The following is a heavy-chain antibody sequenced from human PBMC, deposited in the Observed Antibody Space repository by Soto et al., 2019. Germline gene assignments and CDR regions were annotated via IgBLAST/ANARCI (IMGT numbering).Heavy chain of an antibody. V-gene: IGHV3-21*04. CDR2: VSSSSSYI. CDR3: ARQVTTGYYYGMDV. J-gene: IGHJ6*02. D-gene: IGHD4-17*01. Sequence: SGGSLRLSCAASGFTFSSYSMNWVRQAPGKGLEWVSSVSSSSSYIYYADSVKGRFTISRDNAKNSLYLQMNSLKASDTAMYYCARQVTTGYYYGMDVWGQGTTVTVS. CDR1: GFTFSSYS.